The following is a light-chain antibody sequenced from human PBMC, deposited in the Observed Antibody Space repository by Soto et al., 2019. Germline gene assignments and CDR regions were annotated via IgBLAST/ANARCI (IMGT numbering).Light chain of an antibody. CDR2: EVN. V-gene: IGLV2-8*01. CDR3: SSYAGRNIVL. Sequence: QSVLTQPPSASGSPGQSVTIACTGTSSDVGGYKYVSWYQQHPGKAPKLMIYEVNNRPSGVPDRFSGSKSGHTASLTVSGLQADDEADYFCSSYAGRNIVLFGGGTKLTVL. J-gene: IGLJ2*01. CDR1: SSDVGGYKY.